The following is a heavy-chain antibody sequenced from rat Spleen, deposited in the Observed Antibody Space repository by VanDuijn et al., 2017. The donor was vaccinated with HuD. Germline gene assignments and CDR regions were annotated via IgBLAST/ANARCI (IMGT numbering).Heavy chain of an antibody. CDR1: GFTFSDYY. CDR2: LSYDASAP. Sequence: EVQLVESGGGLVQPGRSMKLSCAASGFTFSDYYMAWVRQAPTKGLEWVATLSYDASAPYYRDSVKGRFTISRDKAKSTLYLQMNSLRSEDTATYYCTRMRHYFDYWGQGVMVTVSS. CDR3: TRMRHYFDY. J-gene: IGHJ2*01. V-gene: IGHV5-22*01.